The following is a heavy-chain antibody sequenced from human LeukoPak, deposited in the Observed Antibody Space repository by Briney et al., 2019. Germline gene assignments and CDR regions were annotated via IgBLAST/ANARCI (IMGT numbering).Heavy chain of an antibody. V-gene: IGHV3-48*01. Sequence: GGSLRLSCAASGFTFSSYSMNWVRQAPGKGLEWVSYISSSSSTIYYADSVKGRFTISRDNAKNSLYLQMNSLRAEDTAVYYCAKCDCSGGSCYSGARVGLYYMDVWGKGTTVTVSS. CDR1: GFTFSSYS. D-gene: IGHD2-15*01. J-gene: IGHJ6*03. CDR2: ISSSSSTI. CDR3: AKCDCSGGSCYSGARVGLYYMDV.